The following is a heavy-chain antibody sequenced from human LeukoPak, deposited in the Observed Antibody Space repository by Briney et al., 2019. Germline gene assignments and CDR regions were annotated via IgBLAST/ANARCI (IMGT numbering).Heavy chain of an antibody. CDR2: INPSGGST. Sequence: ASVKVSCKASGYTFTSYDFNWVRQAPGQGLEWMGIINPSGGSTSYAQKFQGRVTMTRDTSTSTVYMELSSLRSEDTAVYYCARTAGRTFDYWGQGTLVTVSS. J-gene: IGHJ4*02. V-gene: IGHV1-46*01. D-gene: IGHD6-6*01. CDR1: GYTFTSYD. CDR3: ARTAGRTFDY.